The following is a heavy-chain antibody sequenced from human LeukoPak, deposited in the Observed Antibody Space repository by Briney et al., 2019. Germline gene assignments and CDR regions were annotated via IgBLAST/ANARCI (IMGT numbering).Heavy chain of an antibody. CDR2: IDPSDSYT. CDR1: GYSFTSYW. D-gene: IGHD3-10*01. Sequence: GESLRISCKGSGYSFTSYWISWVRQMPGKGLEWMGRIDPSDSYTNYSPSFQGHVTISADKSISTAYLQWSGLKASDTAMYYCAGPYYYGSGFYGMDVWGQGTTVTVSS. J-gene: IGHJ6*02. V-gene: IGHV5-10-1*01. CDR3: AGPYYYGSGFYGMDV.